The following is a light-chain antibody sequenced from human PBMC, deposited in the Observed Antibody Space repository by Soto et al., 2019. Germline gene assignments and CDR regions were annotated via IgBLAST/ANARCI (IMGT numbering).Light chain of an antibody. J-gene: IGKJ1*01. V-gene: IGKV1-5*03. CDR3: QQYNSYPWS. CDR1: QSISSW. CDR2: KAS. Sequence: DIQMTQSPSTLSASVGDRVTITCRASQSISSWLAWYQQKPGKAPKLLIYKASSLESGVPSRFSGSGSGTELTPTISSLRPDDFATYNCQQYNSYPWSFGQGPKVEIK.